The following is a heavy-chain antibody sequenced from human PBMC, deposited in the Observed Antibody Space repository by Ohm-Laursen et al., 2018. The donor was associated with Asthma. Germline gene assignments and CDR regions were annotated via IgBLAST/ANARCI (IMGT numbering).Heavy chain of an antibody. Sequence: SLRLSCAASGFTFSSYSMHWVRQAPGKGLEWVSYISSSSSTIYYADSVKGRFTISRDNAKNSLYLQMNSLRAEDTAVYYCARDPRNYDFWSGYYTDYYYYGMDVWGQGTTVTVSS. V-gene: IGHV3-48*01. CDR3: ARDPRNYDFWSGYYTDYYYYGMDV. J-gene: IGHJ6*02. CDR1: GFTFSSYS. CDR2: ISSSSSTI. D-gene: IGHD3-3*01.